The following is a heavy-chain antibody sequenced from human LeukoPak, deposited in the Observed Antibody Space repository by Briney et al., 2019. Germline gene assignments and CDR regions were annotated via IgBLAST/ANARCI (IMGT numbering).Heavy chain of an antibody. V-gene: IGHV1-24*01. CDR3: ATGVGATPNYYYYYMDV. CDR1: GYTFTGYY. D-gene: IGHD1-26*01. CDR2: FDPEDGET. J-gene: IGHJ6*03. Sequence: ASVKVSCKASGYTFTGYYMHWVRQAPGKGLEWMGGFDPEDGETIYAQKFQGRVTMTEDTSTDTAYMELSSLRSEDTAVYYCATGVGATPNYYYYYMDVWGKGTTVTVSS.